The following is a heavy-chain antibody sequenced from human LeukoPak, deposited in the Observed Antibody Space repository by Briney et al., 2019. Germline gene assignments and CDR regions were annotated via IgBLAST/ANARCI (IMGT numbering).Heavy chain of an antibody. CDR1: GGSISSHY. V-gene: IGHV4-59*11. D-gene: IGHD6-13*01. J-gene: IGHJ4*02. CDR3: ARSFRYSSSWYEVGFDY. Sequence: SETLSLTCTVSGGSISSHYWSWIRQPPGKGLEWIGYIYYSESTNYNPSLKSRVTISVDTSKNQFSLKLSSVTAADTAVYYCARSFRYSSSWYEVGFDYWGQGTLVTVSS. CDR2: IYYSEST.